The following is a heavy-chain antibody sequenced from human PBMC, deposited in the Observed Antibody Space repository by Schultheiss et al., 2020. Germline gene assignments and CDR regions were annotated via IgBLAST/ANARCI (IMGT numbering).Heavy chain of an antibody. D-gene: IGHD4-23*01. Sequence: SETLSLTCTVSRASMSDYFWGWIRQPPGDGLEWLGYISSSGTLNYNPSLKSRVTISVDTSKNQFSLKLSSVTAADMAVYYCAKDDSLYGGNDYGMDVWGRGATV. J-gene: IGHJ6*02. CDR3: AKDDSLYGGNDYGMDV. V-gene: IGHV4-59*01. CDR1: RASMSDYF. CDR2: ISSSGTL.